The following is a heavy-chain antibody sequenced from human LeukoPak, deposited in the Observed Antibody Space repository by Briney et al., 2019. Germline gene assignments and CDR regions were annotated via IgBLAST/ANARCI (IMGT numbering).Heavy chain of an antibody. V-gene: IGHV3-23*01. CDR3: AKDSLRFLEWLLPYFDY. CDR1: GFTFSSYA. CDR2: ISGSGGST. Sequence: GGSLRLSYAASGFTFSSYAMSWVRQAPGKGLEWVSAISGSGGSTYYADSVKGRFTISRDNSKNTLYLQMNSLRAEDTAVYYCAKDSLRFLEWLLPYFDYWGQGTLVTVSS. J-gene: IGHJ4*02. D-gene: IGHD3-3*01.